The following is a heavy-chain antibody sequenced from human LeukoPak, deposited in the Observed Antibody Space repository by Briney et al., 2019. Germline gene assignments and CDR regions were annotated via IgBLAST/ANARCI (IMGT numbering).Heavy chain of an antibody. Sequence: SVKVSCTASGGTFSSYAISWVRQASGQGLEWMGRIIPIFGIANYAQKIQGRVTITADKSTSTAYMELSSLRSEDTAVYYCARARGGSYFDYWGQGTLVTVSS. V-gene: IGHV1-69*04. CDR3: ARARGGSYFDY. CDR2: IIPIFGIA. CDR1: GGTFSSYA. D-gene: IGHD3-16*01. J-gene: IGHJ4*02.